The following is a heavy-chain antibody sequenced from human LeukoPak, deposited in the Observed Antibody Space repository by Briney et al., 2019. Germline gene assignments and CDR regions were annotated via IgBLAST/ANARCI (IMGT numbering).Heavy chain of an antibody. CDR2: ISSSSYI. Sequence: GGSLRLSCAASGFTFSSDSMNWVRQAPGKGLEWGSSISSSSYIYYADSVKGRFTISRDNAKNSLYLQMNSLRAEDTAVYYCARDLKLAYYYGSGSPTWGQGTLVTVSS. V-gene: IGHV3-21*01. J-gene: IGHJ4*02. D-gene: IGHD3-10*01. CDR3: ARDLKLAYYYGSGSPT. CDR1: GFTFSSDS.